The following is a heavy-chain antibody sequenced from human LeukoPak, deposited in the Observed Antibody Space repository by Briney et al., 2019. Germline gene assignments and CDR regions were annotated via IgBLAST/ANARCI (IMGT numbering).Heavy chain of an antibody. J-gene: IGHJ5*02. Sequence: PSETLSLTCTVSVDSIRIYYWSCIPGPPAKGLEGSGYIYYSGSTNYNNSLKSRVTISADTSKNQFSLKMTCVTGADTAVYYCARLSSGWYYGFDPWGKGTLVTVSS. CDR2: IYYSGST. CDR3: ARLSSGWYYGFDP. D-gene: IGHD6-19*01. CDR1: VDSIRIYY. V-gene: IGHV4-59*08.